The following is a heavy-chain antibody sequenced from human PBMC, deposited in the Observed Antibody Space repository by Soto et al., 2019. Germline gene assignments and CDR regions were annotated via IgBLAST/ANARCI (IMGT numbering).Heavy chain of an antibody. J-gene: IGHJ4*02. CDR3: ATLLGTYCSGGSCYPKIDY. CDR1: GDSISSSSYY. D-gene: IGHD2-15*01. CDR2: FYYSGGT. Sequence: SETLSLTCTVSGDSISSSSYYWGWIRQPQGKGLEWIEIFYYSGGTYYNPSLKSRVTISVDTSKNQFSLKLSSVTAADTAVYYCATLLGTYCSGGSCYPKIDYWGQGTLVTVSS. V-gene: IGHV4-39*07.